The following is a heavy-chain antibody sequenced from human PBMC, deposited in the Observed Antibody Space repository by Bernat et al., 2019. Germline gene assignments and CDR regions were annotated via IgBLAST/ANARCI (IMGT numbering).Heavy chain of an antibody. CDR3: ARSASYKEWLDP. D-gene: IGHD3-3*01. V-gene: IGHV6-1*01. Sequence: QVQLQQSGPGLVTPSQTLSLTCAISGDSVSSNSATWNWIRQSPSRGLEWLGRTYYRSKWYNVYAISVKSRIIISPDTSKNQFSLQLNSVTPEDTAVYYCARSASYKEWLDPWGQGNLVTVSS. CDR2: TYYRSKWYN. J-gene: IGHJ5*02. CDR1: GDSVSSNSAT.